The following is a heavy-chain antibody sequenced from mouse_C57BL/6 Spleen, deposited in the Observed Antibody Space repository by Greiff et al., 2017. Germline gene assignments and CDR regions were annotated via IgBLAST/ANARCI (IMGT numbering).Heavy chain of an antibody. CDR1: GYSITSGYY. D-gene: IGHD1-1*01. CDR3: ARVTTVPLRYFDV. V-gene: IGHV3-6*01. CDR2: ISYDGSN. J-gene: IGHJ1*03. Sequence: VQLKESGPGLVKPSQSLSLTCSVTGYSITSGYYWNWIRQFPGNKLEWMGYISYDGSNNYNPSLKNRISITRDTSKNQFFLKLNSVTTEDTATYYCARVTTVPLRYFDVWGTGTTVTVSS.